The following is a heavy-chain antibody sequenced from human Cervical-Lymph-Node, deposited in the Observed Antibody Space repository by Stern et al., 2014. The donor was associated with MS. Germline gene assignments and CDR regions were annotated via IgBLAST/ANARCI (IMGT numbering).Heavy chain of an antibody. CDR3: MGVGDAMDV. Sequence: VQLVESGGGVVQPGRSLRLSCAASGFSISSLGMHWVRQAPGKGLEWGAVISFVGSNKKYGGAVKGRFSISSDNSNNTMYLQMNSLRPEDTAVYYCMGVGDAMDVWGQGTTVIVS. CDR1: GFSISSLG. CDR2: ISFVGSNK. J-gene: IGHJ6*02. V-gene: IGHV3-30*03.